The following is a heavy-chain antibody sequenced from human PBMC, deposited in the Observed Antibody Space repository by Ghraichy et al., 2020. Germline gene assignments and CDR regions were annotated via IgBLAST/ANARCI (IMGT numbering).Heavy chain of an antibody. D-gene: IGHD2-15*01. CDR1: GGSISSYY. V-gene: IGHV4-4*07. CDR2: IYTSGST. J-gene: IGHJ5*02. CDR3: ARERMVFCSGGSCYRGWFDP. Sequence: SETLSLTCTVSGGSISSYYWSWIRQPAGKGLEWIGRIYTSGSTNYNPSLKSRVTMSVDTSKNQFSLKLSSVTAADTAVYYCARERMVFCSGGSCYRGWFDPWGQGTLVTVSS.